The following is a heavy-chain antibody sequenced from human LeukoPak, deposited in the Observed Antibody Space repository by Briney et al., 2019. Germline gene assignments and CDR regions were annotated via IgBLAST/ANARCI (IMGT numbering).Heavy chain of an antibody. CDR1: GGSISSSNW. CDR2: IYHSGST. D-gene: IGHD3-10*01. J-gene: IGHJ4*02. Sequence: SETLSLTCAVSGGSISSSNWWSWVRQPPGKGLEWIGEIYHSGSTNYNPSLKSRVTMSVDTSKNQFSLELSSVTAADTAVYYCARVLDYYGSGTRDFDCWGQGTLVTVSS. CDR3: ARVLDYYGSGTRDFDC. V-gene: IGHV4-4*02.